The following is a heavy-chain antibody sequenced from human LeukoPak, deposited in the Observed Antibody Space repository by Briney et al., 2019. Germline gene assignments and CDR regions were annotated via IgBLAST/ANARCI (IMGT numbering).Heavy chain of an antibody. CDR3: ARGQRSVGATTNFDY. V-gene: IGHV4-34*01. J-gene: IGHJ4*02. Sequence: PSETLSLTCAVYGGSFSGYYWSWIRQPPGEGLEWIGEINHSGSTNYNPSLKSRVTISVDTSKNQFSLKLSSVTAADTAVYYCARGQRSVGATTNFDYWGQGTLVTVSS. CDR2: INHSGST. D-gene: IGHD1-26*01. CDR1: GGSFSGYY.